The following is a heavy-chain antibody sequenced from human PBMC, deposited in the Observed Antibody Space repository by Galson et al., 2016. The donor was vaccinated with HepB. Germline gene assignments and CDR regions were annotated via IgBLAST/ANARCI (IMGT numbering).Heavy chain of an antibody. CDR1: GFTFSSYG. J-gene: IGHJ4*02. CDR2: ISYDGSKE. Sequence: SLRLSCAASGFTFSSYGMHWVRQAPGKGLEWVAVISYDGSKEYYADSAKGRFTISKDNSKNTLSLQMNSLRAEDTAVYYCAKNDILAGYSAFDYWGQGTLVTVSS. CDR3: AKNDILAGYSAFDY. D-gene: IGHD3-9*01. V-gene: IGHV3-30*18.